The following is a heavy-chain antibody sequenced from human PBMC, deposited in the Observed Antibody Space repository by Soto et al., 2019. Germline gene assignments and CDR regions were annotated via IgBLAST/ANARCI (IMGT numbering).Heavy chain of an antibody. J-gene: IGHJ6*02. CDR1: GFTFSSYS. Sequence: GGSLRLSCAASGFTFSSYSINWVRQAPGKGLEWVSYISSSSSTIYYADSVKGRFTISRDNAKNSLYLQMNSLRAEDTAVYYCARDPSWMQRDYYYGMDVWGQGTTVTVSS. V-gene: IGHV3-48*01. CDR3: ARDPSWMQRDYYYGMDV. D-gene: IGHD5-12*01. CDR2: ISSSSSTI.